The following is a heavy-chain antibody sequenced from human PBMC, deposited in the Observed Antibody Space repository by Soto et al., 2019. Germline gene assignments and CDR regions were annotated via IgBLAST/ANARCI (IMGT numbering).Heavy chain of an antibody. CDR2: INHSGST. Sequence: QVQLQQWGAGLLKPSETLSLTCAVYGGSFSGYYWSWIRQPPGKGLEWIGEINHSGSTNYNPSLKRRVTISVDTSKNQFSLKLSSVTAADTAVYYCARGSHVQQLVRRRRWFDPWGQGTLVTVSS. J-gene: IGHJ5*02. V-gene: IGHV4-34*01. D-gene: IGHD6-13*01. CDR3: ARGSHVQQLVRRRRWFDP. CDR1: GGSFSGYY.